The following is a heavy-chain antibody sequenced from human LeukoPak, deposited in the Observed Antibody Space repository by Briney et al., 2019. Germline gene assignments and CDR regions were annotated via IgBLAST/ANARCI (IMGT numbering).Heavy chain of an antibody. CDR2: IYVTGT. V-gene: IGHV4-59*08. CDR3: ARHIGGGIEDMDV. D-gene: IGHD3-16*02. CDR1: GGSIGTYY. J-gene: IGHJ6*03. Sequence: SETLSLTCTVSGGSIGTYYWSWVRQSPGTGLEWIGYIYVTGTRYNPYLQSRVTISVDRPRNQFFLKMTSVTAADTAVYYCARHIGGGIEDMDVWGRGTKVTVYS.